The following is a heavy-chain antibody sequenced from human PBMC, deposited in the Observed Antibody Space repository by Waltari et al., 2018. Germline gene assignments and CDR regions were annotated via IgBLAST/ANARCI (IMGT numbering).Heavy chain of an antibody. D-gene: IGHD2-21*02. CDR3: ARGGGGDWEWFDP. CDR1: VGSIGVFY. Sequence: QVQLQESGPSLLKPSETLSLICTVSVGSIGVFYWSWVRQAPGKGLDWIGYIYYTGSTNFNPSLKSRVTMSVDTSKNQFSLKLSSVTAADTAFYYCARGGGGDWEWFDPWGQGTLVTVSS. V-gene: IGHV4-59*01. CDR2: IYYTGST. J-gene: IGHJ5*02.